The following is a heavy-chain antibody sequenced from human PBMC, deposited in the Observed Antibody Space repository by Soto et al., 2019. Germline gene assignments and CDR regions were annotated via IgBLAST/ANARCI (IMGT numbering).Heavy chain of an antibody. Sequence: GGSLRLSCAASGIAFSAYYFHWVRQVPGEGLVWVSCIGPDGDGIAYADSVKGRFTISRNNAKETLYLQMNSLRVDDTALYYCVADNSGPRAFEYWGQGTQVTVSS. CDR3: VADNSGPRAFEY. D-gene: IGHD5-12*01. V-gene: IGHV3-74*03. CDR2: IGPDGDGI. CDR1: GIAFSAYY. J-gene: IGHJ4*02.